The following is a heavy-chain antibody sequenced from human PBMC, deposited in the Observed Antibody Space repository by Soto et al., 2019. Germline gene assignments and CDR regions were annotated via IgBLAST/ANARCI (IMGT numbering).Heavy chain of an antibody. CDR2: IYYSGST. CDR3: ARFENRAYEFDY. CDR1: GGSVSSGSYY. V-gene: IGHV4-61*01. D-gene: IGHD5-12*01. J-gene: IGHJ4*02. Sequence: ASETLSLTCTVSGGSVSSGSYYWSWIRQPPGKGLEWIGYIYYSGSTNYNPSLKSRVTISVDTSKNQFSLKLSSVTAADTAVYYCARFENRAYEFDYWGQGTLVTVSS.